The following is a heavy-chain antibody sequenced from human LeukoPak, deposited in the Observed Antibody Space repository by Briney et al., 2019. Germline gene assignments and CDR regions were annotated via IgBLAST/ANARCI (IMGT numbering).Heavy chain of an antibody. Sequence: ASVKVSCKVSGYTLTELSMHWVRQAPGKGLEWMGGFDPEDGETIYAQKFQGRVTMTEDTSTDTAYMELCSLRSEDTAVYYCATVLRGELLSDWSDPWGQGTLVTVSS. CDR1: GYTLTELS. V-gene: IGHV1-24*01. CDR2: FDPEDGET. D-gene: IGHD3-10*01. CDR3: ATVLRGELLSDWSDP. J-gene: IGHJ5*02.